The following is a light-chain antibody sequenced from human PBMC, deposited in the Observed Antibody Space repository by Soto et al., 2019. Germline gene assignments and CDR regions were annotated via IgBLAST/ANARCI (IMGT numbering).Light chain of an antibody. V-gene: IGLV2-14*01. Sequence: QSALTQPASVSGSPGQSITISCTGTSSDVGGYNYVSWYQQHPGKAPKLMIYEVNNRPSGVSNRFSGSKSGNTASLTISGLQAEDEADYYCASYTINSPGFGGGTKLTVL. CDR3: ASYTINSPG. CDR2: EVN. CDR1: SSDVGGYNY. J-gene: IGLJ2*01.